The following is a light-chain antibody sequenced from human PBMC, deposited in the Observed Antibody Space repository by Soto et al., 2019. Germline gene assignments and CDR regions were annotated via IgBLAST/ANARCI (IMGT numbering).Light chain of an antibody. V-gene: IGLV1-47*02. CDR3: AAWDDSLSGHVV. CDR2: SNN. CDR1: SSNIGSNY. J-gene: IGLJ2*01. Sequence: QSVLTQPPSASGTPGQRVTISCSGSSSNIGSNYVYWYQQLPGTAHKLLIYSNNQRPSGVPDRFSGSKSGTSASLAISGLRSEDEADYYCAAWDDSLSGHVVFGGGTQLTVL.